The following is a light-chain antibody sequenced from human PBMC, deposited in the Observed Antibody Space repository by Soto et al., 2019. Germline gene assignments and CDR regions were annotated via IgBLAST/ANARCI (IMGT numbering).Light chain of an antibody. J-gene: IGKJ2*01. CDR2: WAS. V-gene: IGKV4-1*01. CDR3: QQYYSDFFT. Sequence: DIVMTQSPEFLAVPLGERATINCKSSQSLLYSSNNKTYLAWYQHRPGQSPKMLIFWASARESGVPDRISGRGSETDFTLSISGLQAEDAAVYFCQQYYSDFFTFGQGTTLEIK. CDR1: QSLLYSSNNKTY.